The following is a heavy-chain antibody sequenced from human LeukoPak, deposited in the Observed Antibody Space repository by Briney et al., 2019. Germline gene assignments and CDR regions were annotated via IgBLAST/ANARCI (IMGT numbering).Heavy chain of an antibody. V-gene: IGHV4-59*08. CDR1: GGSISSYY. Sequence: PSETLSLTCTVSGGSISSYYWSWIRQPPGKGLEWIGYIYYSGSTNYNPPLKSRVTISVDTSKNQFSLKLSSVTAADTAVYYCARLPEGNWLLYRTSPLWGQGTLVTVSS. D-gene: IGHD3/OR15-3a*01. CDR3: ARLPEGNWLLYRTSPL. CDR2: IYYSGST. J-gene: IGHJ4*02.